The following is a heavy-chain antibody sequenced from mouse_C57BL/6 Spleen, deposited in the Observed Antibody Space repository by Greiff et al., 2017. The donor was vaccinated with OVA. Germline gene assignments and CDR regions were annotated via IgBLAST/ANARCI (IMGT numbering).Heavy chain of an antibody. D-gene: IGHD2-4*01. CDR3: ARSHDYDAWFAY. CDR1: GYTFTSYL. CDR2: IDPSDSET. J-gene: IGHJ3*01. V-gene: IGHV1-52*01. Sequence: QVQLQQPGAELVRPGSSVKLSCKASGYTFTSYLMHWVKQRPIQGLEWIGNIDPSDSETHYNQKFKDKATLTVDKSSSTAYMQLSSLTSEDSAVYYCARSHDYDAWFAYWGQGTLVTVSA.